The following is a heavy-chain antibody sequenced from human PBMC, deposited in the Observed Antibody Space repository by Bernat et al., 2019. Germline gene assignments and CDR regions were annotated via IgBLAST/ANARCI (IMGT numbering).Heavy chain of an antibody. CDR3: ARVGVRIVVVVAATPGEYYFDY. CDR2: IYHSGST. D-gene: IGHD2-15*01. CDR1: GYSISSGYY. Sequence: QVQLQESGPGLVKPSETLSLTCAVSGYSISSGYYWGWIRQPPGKGLEWIGSIYHSGSTYYNPSLKSRVTISVDTSKNQFSLKLSSVTAADTAVYYCARVGVRIVVVVAATPGEYYFDYWGQGTLVNVSS. J-gene: IGHJ4*02. V-gene: IGHV4-38-2*01.